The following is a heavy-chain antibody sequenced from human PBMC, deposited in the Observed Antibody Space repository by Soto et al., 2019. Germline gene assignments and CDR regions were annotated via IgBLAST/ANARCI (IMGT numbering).Heavy chain of an antibody. CDR1: GFSFSRYT. D-gene: IGHD4-17*01. CDR2: IHPGDSDT. Sequence: EMQLVQSGAEVKKSGESLKISCVGSGFSFSRYTVGWVRQVPGKGLEWMGVIHPGDSDTRYSPSFQGXXXXXXXXXXXXXXXXXXXXXXXXXXXXXXTLXXGDSYYYYYGMDVWGQGTTVTVXS. CDR3: TLXXGDSYYYYYGMDV. J-gene: IGHJ6*02. V-gene: IGHV5-51*01.